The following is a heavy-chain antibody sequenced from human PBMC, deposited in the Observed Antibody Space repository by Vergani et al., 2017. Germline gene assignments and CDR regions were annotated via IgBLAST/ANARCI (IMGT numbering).Heavy chain of an antibody. CDR1: GFIFSSYA. Sequence: EVQLLESGGALVQPGKSLRLSCAASGFIFSSYAMTWVRQAPGKGLEWVSSISASDGNTYYADSVKGRVTISRDKSKNTLYLQMNSLRAEDTAVYYCARVGRSAVAGKFGAFDMWGQGTMVTVSS. D-gene: IGHD6-19*01. CDR3: ARVGRSAVAGKFGAFDM. CDR2: ISASDGNT. V-gene: IGHV3-23*01. J-gene: IGHJ3*02.